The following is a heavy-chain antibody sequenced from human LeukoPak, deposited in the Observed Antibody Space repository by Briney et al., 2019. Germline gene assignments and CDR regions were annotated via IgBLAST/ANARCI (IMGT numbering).Heavy chain of an antibody. J-gene: IGHJ3*02. CDR3: ARDRPDAFDI. CDR2: IYRGGST. V-gene: IGHV3-53*01. Sequence: GGSLRLSCAASGFTVSRNYMSWVRQAPGKGLEWVSVIYRGGSTYYADSVKGRFTISRDNSKNTLYLQMNSLRGEDTAVYYCARDRPDAFDIWGQGTMVTVSS. CDR1: GFTVSRNY.